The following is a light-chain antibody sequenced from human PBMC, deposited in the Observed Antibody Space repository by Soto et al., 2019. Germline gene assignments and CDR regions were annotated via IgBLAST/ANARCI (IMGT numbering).Light chain of an antibody. CDR2: EGN. CDR3: CSYAGSTTWV. V-gene: IGLV2-23*01. Sequence: QSALTQPASVSGSPGQSITISCTGTSSDVGSYNLVSWYQQYPGIAPKLMIYEGNKRPSGVSNRFSGSKSGNTASLTISGLQAEDEADYFCCSYAGSTTWVFGGGTKLTVL. J-gene: IGLJ3*02. CDR1: SSDVGSYNL.